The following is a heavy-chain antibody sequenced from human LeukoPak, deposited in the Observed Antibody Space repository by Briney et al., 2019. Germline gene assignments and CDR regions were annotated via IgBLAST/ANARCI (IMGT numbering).Heavy chain of an antibody. D-gene: IGHD6-19*01. Sequence: SETLSLTCAVYGGSFSGYYWSWIRQPPGKGLEWIGEINHSGSTNYNPSLKSRVTISVDTSKNQFSLKLSSVTAADTAAYYCARGGRSGLTYWGQGTLVTVSS. CDR3: ARGGRSGLTY. J-gene: IGHJ4*02. CDR2: INHSGST. CDR1: GGSFSGYY. V-gene: IGHV4-34*01.